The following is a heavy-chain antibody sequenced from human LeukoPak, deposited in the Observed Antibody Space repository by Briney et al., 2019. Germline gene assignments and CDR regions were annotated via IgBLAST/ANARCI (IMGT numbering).Heavy chain of an antibody. Sequence: ASVKVSCKASGYTFTGYYMHWVRQAPGQGLEWMGWINPNSGGTNYAQKFQDRVTMTRDTSISTAYMELSRLRSDDTAVYYRARVVGGNYYGSETDDYWGQGTLVTVSS. V-gene: IGHV1-2*02. D-gene: IGHD3-10*01. CDR1: GYTFTGYY. J-gene: IGHJ4*02. CDR2: INPNSGGT. CDR3: ARVVGGNYYGSETDDY.